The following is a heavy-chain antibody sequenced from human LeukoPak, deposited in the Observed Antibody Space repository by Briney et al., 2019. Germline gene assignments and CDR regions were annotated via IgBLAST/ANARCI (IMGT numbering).Heavy chain of an antibody. CDR1: GFTFSTYA. CDR2: ISGNGDKT. J-gene: IGHJ1*01. Sequence: SGGSLRLSCAASGFTFSTYAMQWVRQAPGKGPEYVAAISGNGDKTHYGNSVQGRFTVFRDNSKNTLYLRMGSLRSEDMGVYYCGRAPPLERIGWYGEDEFRGQGTLVTVSS. V-gene: IGHV3-64*01. CDR3: GRAPPLERIGWYGEDEF. D-gene: IGHD6-19*01.